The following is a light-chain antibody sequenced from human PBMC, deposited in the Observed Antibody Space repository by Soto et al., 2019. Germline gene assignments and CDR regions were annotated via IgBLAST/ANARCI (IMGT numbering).Light chain of an antibody. Sequence: QSVLTQPPSVSGSPGQSVTISCTGTSSDVGSYNRVSWYQQPPGTAPKLMIYEVSKRPSGVPDRFSGSKSGNTASLTVSGLQADDEADYYCSSYSGTNYHYVFGTGTKVTVL. CDR3: SSYSGTNYHYV. J-gene: IGLJ1*01. CDR1: SSDVGSYNR. V-gene: IGLV2-18*02. CDR2: EVS.